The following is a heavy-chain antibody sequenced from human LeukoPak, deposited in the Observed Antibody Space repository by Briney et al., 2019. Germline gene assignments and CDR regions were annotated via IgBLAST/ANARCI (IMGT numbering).Heavy chain of an antibody. D-gene: IGHD2-15*01. CDR2: IIPILGIA. V-gene: IGHV1-69*04. CDR1: GGTFSSYA. J-gene: IGHJ5*02. Sequence: SVKVSCKASGGTFSSYAISWVRQAPGQGLEWMGRIIPILGIANYAQKFQGRVTITADKSTSTAYMELSSLRSEDTAVYYCARGWVVAAPSNWFDPWGQGTLVTVSS. CDR3: ARGWVVAAPSNWFDP.